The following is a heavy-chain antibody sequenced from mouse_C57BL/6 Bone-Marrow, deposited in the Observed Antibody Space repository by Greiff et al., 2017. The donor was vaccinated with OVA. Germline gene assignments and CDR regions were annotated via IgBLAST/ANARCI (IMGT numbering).Heavy chain of an antibody. CDR2: ISSGSSTI. CDR3: ARGAPDFDY. D-gene: IGHD3-1*01. Sequence: EVKLVESGGGLVKPGGSLKLSCAASGFTFSDYGMHWVRQTPEKGLEWVAYISSGSSTIYYADTVKGRITISRDNAKNTLFLQMTSVRSEDTAMYYWARGAPDFDYWGQGTTLTVSS. CDR1: GFTFSDYG. J-gene: IGHJ2*01. V-gene: IGHV5-17*01.